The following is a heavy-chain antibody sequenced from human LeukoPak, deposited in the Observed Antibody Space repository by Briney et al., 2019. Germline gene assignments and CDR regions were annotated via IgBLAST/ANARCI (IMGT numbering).Heavy chain of an antibody. D-gene: IGHD6-13*01. Sequence: GGSLRLSCAASGFIFGNYAMTWVRQAPGKGLEWVAVISYDGSNKYYADSVKGRFTISKDNSKNTLYLQMNSLRAEDTAVYYCARDRWSSSWYVDYWGQGTLVTVSS. CDR2: ISYDGSNK. CDR3: ARDRWSSSWYVDY. V-gene: IGHV3-30-3*01. J-gene: IGHJ4*02. CDR1: GFIFGNYA.